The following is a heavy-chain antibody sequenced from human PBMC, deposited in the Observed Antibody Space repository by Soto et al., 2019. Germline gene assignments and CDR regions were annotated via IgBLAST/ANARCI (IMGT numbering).Heavy chain of an antibody. CDR1: GFSFRDYF. V-gene: IGHV3-11*01. J-gene: IGHJ4*02. D-gene: IGHD2-21*01. CDR3: ARDDHTYGVY. Sequence: GESLKTPCAASGFSFRDYFMSWLRQAPGKGLEWVSYIGPYGNSIYYADSVKGRFTISRDDATKSLHLHMNSLRTDDTAVYYCARDDHTYGVYWGQGTPVTVSS. CDR2: IGPYGNSI.